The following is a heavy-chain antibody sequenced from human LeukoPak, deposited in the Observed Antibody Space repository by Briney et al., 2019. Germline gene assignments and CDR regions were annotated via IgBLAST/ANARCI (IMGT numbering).Heavy chain of an antibody. CDR1: GGPISSGDYY. J-gene: IGHJ4*02. Sequence: SETLSLTCTVSGGPISSGDYYWSWIRQPPGKGLEWIGYIYYSGSTYYNPSLKSRVTISVDTSKNQFSLKLSSVTAADTAVYYCARDGGYSGSYYAYYFDYWGQGTLVTVSS. CDR3: ARDGGYSGSYYAYYFDY. V-gene: IGHV4-30-4*01. D-gene: IGHD1-26*01. CDR2: IYYSGST.